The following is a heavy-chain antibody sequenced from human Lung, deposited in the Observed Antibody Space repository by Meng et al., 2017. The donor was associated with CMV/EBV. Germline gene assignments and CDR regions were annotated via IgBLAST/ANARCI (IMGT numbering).Heavy chain of an antibody. CDR3: ARLYCSGGSCYTIDY. J-gene: IGHJ4*02. CDR2: INTNTGNP. D-gene: IGHD2-15*01. V-gene: IGHV7-4-1*02. CDR1: GYTFTSYG. Sequence: QVQLVQSGAEVKKPGASVKVSCKASGYTFTSYGLSWVRQAPGQGLEWMGWINTNTGNPTYAQGFTGRFVFSLDTSVSTAYLQISSLKAADTAVYYCARLYCSGGSCYTIDYWGQGTLVTVSS.